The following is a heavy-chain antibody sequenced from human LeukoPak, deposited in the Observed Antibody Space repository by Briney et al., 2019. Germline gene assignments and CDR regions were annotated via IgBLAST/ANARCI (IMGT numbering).Heavy chain of an antibody. CDR2: IYTSGST. CDR3: ARDLFLCSSTSCYAGLPYYDILPSGIWFDP. D-gene: IGHD2-2*01. J-gene: IGHJ5*02. Sequence: PSETLSLTCTVSGGSISSYYWSWIRQPAGKGLGWIGRIYTSGSTNYNPSLKSRVTMSVDTSKNQFSLKLSSVTAADTAVYYCARDLFLCSSTSCYAGLPYYDILPSGIWFDPWGQGTLVTVSS. V-gene: IGHV4-4*07. CDR1: GGSISSYY.